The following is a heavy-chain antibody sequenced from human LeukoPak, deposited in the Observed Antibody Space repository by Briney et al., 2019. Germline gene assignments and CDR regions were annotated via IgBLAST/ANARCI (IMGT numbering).Heavy chain of an antibody. Sequence: SVKVSCKASGGTFSSYAISWVRQAPGQGLEWMGGIIPIFGTANYAQKFQGRVTITADESTSTAYMELSSLRSEDTAVYYCARGPRYCTNGACALPNNWFDPWGQGTLVTVSS. J-gene: IGHJ5*02. CDR3: ARGPRYCTNGACALPNNWFDP. D-gene: IGHD2-8*01. CDR1: GGTFSSYA. V-gene: IGHV1-69*13. CDR2: IIPIFGTA.